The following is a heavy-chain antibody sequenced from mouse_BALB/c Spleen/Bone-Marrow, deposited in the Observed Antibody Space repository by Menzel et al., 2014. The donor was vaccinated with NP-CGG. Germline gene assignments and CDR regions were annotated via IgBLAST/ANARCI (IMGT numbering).Heavy chain of an antibody. V-gene: IGHV1-54*01. J-gene: IGHJ4*01. D-gene: IGHD1-1*01. CDR1: GYAFTNYW. CDR2: INPGSGGI. Sequence: QVHVKQSGAELVRPGTSVKVSCKASGYAFTNYWIEWIKQRPGQGLEWIGVINPGSGGINYNEKFKGKATLTADKSSSTAYTQLSSLTSDDSAVYFCARELVRGMDYWGQGTSVTVSS. CDR3: ARELVRGMDY.